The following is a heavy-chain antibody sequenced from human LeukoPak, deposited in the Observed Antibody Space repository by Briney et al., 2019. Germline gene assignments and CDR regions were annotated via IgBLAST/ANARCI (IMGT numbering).Heavy chain of an antibody. V-gene: IGHV3-30*02. CDR2: IRYDGSNK. CDR3: ARAPFYCGGDCYDY. J-gene: IGHJ4*02. D-gene: IGHD2-21*01. Sequence: PGGSLRLSCAASGFTFSSYGMHWVRQAPGKGLEWVAFIRYDGSNKYYADSVKGRFTISRDNSKNTLYLQMNSLRAEDTAVYYCARAPFYCGGDCYDYWGQGTLVTVSS. CDR1: GFTFSSYG.